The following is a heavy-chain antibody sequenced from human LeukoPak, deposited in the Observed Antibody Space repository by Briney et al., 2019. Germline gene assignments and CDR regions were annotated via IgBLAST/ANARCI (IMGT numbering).Heavy chain of an antibody. D-gene: IGHD1-26*01. J-gene: IGHJ3*02. Sequence: ASETLSLTCTVSGGSVSNSYWTWIRQSPGKGLEWIGFIYYSGSTSYSPSLKSRVTISIDTSKNQFSLDLNSVTASDTAVYYCATSIGRKNAFHIWGRGTSATVSS. CDR2: IYYSGST. V-gene: IGHV4-59*08. CDR3: ATSIGRKNAFHI. CDR1: GGSVSNSY.